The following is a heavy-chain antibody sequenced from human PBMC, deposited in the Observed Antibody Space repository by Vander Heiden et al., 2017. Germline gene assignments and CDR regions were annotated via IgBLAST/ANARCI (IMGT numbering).Heavy chain of an antibody. D-gene: IGHD7-27*01. V-gene: IGHV4-39*01. CDR2: SHYSGTT. CDR1: GGSISGTSYY. Sequence: QLQLQESGPGLVTPSETLSLTCTVSGGSISGTSYYWGWTRQPPGKGLEWIGSSHYSGTTYYSPSLKSRVTISVDTSKNQFSLKLSSVTAADTAVYYCARNRGANWGLVDHWGQGTLVTVSS. J-gene: IGHJ4*02. CDR3: ARNRGANWGLVDH.